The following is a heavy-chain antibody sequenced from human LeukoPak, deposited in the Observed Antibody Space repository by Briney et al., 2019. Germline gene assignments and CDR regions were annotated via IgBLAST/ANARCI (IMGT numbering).Heavy chain of an antibody. J-gene: IGHJ4*02. V-gene: IGHV4-4*02. CDR3: VRVGGYSGYDPFDY. CDR2: TYHSGTT. D-gene: IGHD5-12*01. CDR1: GGSISGSNW. Sequence: TLSLTCAVSGGSISGSNWWSWVRQPPGKELEWIGETYHSGTTNYNPSLKSRVTISVDRAKNQFSLKLNSVSAADTAVYYCVRVGGYSGYDPFDYWGQGTLVTVSS.